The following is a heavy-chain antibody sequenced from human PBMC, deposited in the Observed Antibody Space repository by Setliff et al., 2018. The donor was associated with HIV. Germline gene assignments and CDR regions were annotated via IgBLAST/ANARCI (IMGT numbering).Heavy chain of an antibody. J-gene: IGHJ6*03. CDR2: ISSSGVM. Sequence: PGGSLRLSCAASGFTFSAYSMNWVRQAPGKGLEWISYISSSGVMYYADSVRGRFTISRDNGKNSLYLQMNSLRAEDTAVYYCARAMLKLIGYYYMDVWGKGTTVTVSS. CDR3: ARAMLKLIGYYYMDV. CDR1: GFTFSAYS. D-gene: IGHD1-7*01. V-gene: IGHV3-48*01.